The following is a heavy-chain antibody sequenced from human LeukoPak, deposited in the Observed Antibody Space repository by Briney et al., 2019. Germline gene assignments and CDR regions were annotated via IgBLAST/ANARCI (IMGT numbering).Heavy chain of an antibody. D-gene: IGHD2-8*01. V-gene: IGHV3-66*01. CDR1: GFTVNNEY. Sequence: PGGSLRLSCAASGFTVNNEYMYWVRQAPGRGLECVSLIYADGRTFYTDSVRGRFTISRDNSRNTVDLQMNRLRAEDTAVYFCVRSVFSSGQGTRVTVFS. J-gene: IGHJ5*02. CDR2: IYADGRT. CDR3: VRSVFS.